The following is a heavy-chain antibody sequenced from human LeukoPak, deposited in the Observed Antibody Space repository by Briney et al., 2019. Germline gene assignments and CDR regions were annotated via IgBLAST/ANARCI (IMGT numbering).Heavy chain of an antibody. Sequence: GGSLRPSCVASGFAFSNYWMHWVRQAPGKGLVWVSRINEGGSDTIYADSVKGRFTISRDNAKNTVYLQMNSLRAEDTAVYYCARDRPHNWFDPWGQGTLVTVSS. CDR3: ARDRPHNWFDP. CDR2: INEGGSDT. V-gene: IGHV3-74*01. J-gene: IGHJ5*02. CDR1: GFAFSNYW.